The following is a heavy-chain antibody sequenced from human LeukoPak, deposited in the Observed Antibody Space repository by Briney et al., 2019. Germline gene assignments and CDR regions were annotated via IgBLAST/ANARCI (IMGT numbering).Heavy chain of an antibody. D-gene: IGHD6-13*01. V-gene: IGHV4-34*09. Sequence: PSETLSLTCAVYGGSFSGYYWSWIRQPPGKGLEWIGEINHSGSTNYNPSLKSRVTISVDTSKNQFSLKLSSVTAADTAVYYCARDSPPGIAAAGTEGYYFDYWGQGTLVTVSS. CDR3: ARDSPPGIAAAGTEGYYFDY. J-gene: IGHJ4*02. CDR1: GGSFSGYY. CDR2: INHSGST.